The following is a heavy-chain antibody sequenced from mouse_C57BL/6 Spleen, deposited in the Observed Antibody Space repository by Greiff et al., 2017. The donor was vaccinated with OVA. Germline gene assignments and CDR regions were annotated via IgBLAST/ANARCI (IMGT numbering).Heavy chain of an antibody. V-gene: IGHV1-18*01. J-gene: IGHJ1*03. Sequence: VQLQQSGPELVKPGASVKIPCKASGYTFTDYNMDWVKQSHGKSLEWIGDINPNNGGTIYNQKFKGKATLTVDTSSSTAYMELRSLTSEDTAVYYCARWDYYYGSSYWYFDVWGTGTTVTVSS. CDR2: INPNNGGT. D-gene: IGHD1-1*01. CDR3: ARWDYYYGSSYWYFDV. CDR1: GYTFTDYN.